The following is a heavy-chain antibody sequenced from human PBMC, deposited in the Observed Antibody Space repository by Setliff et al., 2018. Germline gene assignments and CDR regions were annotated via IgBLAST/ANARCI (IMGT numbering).Heavy chain of an antibody. CDR2: IRYDGTKK. D-gene: IGHD3-10*01. CDR1: GFTFSGFG. J-gene: IGHJ4*02. V-gene: IGHV3-30*02. Sequence: GGSLRLSCAASGFTFSGFGMHWFRQTPGKGLEWVALIRYDGTKKWYADSVKGRFTISRDNFKNTVDLQMNSLGAEDSAVYYCAKDRNYGPGIVSLPEFWGQGTLVTVSS. CDR3: AKDRNYGPGIVSLPEF.